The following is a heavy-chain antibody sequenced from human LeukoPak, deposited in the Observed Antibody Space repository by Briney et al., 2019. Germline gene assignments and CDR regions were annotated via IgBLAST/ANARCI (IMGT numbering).Heavy chain of an antibody. Sequence: GGSLRLSCEASGLTFSNSWMHWVRQIPGKGLVWVSRMYGDMRDISYADSVKGRFTTSRDNAKNTVYLQMNSLRGEDTAVYYCARDLGLRGSTWGQGTLVTVSS. J-gene: IGHJ5*02. V-gene: IGHV3-74*01. CDR2: MYGDMRDI. CDR1: GLTFSNSW. CDR3: ARDLGLRGST. D-gene: IGHD5-12*01.